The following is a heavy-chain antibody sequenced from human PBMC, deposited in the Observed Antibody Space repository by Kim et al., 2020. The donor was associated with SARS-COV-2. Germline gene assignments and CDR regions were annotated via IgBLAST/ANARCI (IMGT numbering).Heavy chain of an antibody. Sequence: KSRVTISVDTSKNQFSLKLSSVTAADTAVYYCARSHLLGYYYDSSGPVDYWGQGTLVTVSS. CDR3: ARSHLLGYYYDSSGPVDY. J-gene: IGHJ4*02. D-gene: IGHD3-22*01. V-gene: IGHV4-59*01.